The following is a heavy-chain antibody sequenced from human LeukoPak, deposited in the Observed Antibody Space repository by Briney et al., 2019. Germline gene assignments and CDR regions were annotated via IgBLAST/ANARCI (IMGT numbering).Heavy chain of an antibody. CDR3: ARDRGTEYYDILTGYYDY. CDR1: GYTFTRYY. Sequence: ASVKVSCKASGYTFTRYYMHWVRQAPGQGLGWMGWINPNSGGTNYAQKFQGRVTMTRDTSISTAYMELSRLRSDDTAVYYCARDRGTEYYDILTGYYDYWGQGTLVTVSS. D-gene: IGHD3-9*01. V-gene: IGHV1-2*02. J-gene: IGHJ4*02. CDR2: INPNSGGT.